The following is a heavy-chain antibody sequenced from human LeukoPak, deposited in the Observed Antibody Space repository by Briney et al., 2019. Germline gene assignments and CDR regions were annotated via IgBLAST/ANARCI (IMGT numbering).Heavy chain of an antibody. J-gene: IGHJ6*03. CDR2: FYYSGST. CDR1: GGSISSSPYY. V-gene: IGHV4-39*07. Sequence: SETLSLTCTVSGGSISSSPYYWGWIRQPPGKGLEWIGTFYYSGSTYYNPSLKSRVTISVDTSKNQFSLKLSSVTAADTAVYYCAKEGAIWFGEFFYYYYYYYMDVWGKGTTVTISS. D-gene: IGHD3-10*01. CDR3: AKEGAIWFGEFFYYYYYYYMDV.